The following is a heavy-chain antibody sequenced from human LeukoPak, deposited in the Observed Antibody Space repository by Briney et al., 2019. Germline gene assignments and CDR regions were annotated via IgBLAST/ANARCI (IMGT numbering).Heavy chain of an antibody. CDR3: ASLGAAGTDY. J-gene: IGHJ4*02. Sequence: GGSLRLSCAVSGFTVSSNYMSWVRQAPGKGLEWVSVIYGGGNTYYADSVRGRFTISRDNSKNTLYLQMNSLRAEDTAVYYCASLGAAGTDYWGQGTLVTVSS. V-gene: IGHV3-53*01. CDR1: GFTVSSNY. CDR2: IYGGGNT. D-gene: IGHD6-13*01.